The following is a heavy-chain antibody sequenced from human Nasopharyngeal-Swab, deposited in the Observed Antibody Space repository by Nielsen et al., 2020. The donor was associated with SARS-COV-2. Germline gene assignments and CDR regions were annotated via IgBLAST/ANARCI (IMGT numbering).Heavy chain of an antibody. CDR2: IYYSGST. J-gene: IGHJ5*02. CDR3: ARERIAARLPDRWFDP. Sequence: WIRQPPGKGLEWIGYIYYSGSTNYNPSLKSRVTISVDTSKNQFSLKLSSVTAADTAVYYCARERIAARLPDRWFDPWGQGTLVTVS. D-gene: IGHD6-6*01. V-gene: IGHV4-59*01.